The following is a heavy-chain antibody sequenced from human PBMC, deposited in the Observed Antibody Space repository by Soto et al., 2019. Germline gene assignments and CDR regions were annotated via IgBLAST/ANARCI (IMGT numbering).Heavy chain of an antibody. CDR1: GFTFSSYA. Sequence: GGSLRLSCAASGFTFSSYAMSWVRQAPGKGLEWVSAISGSGGSTYYADSVKGRFTISRDNSKNTLYLQMNSLRAEDTAVYYCAKDIDDRVLTCYYDPYYYNGMDVWGQGTTVTVSS. CDR2: ISGSGGST. CDR3: AKDIDDRVLTCYYDPYYYNGMDV. J-gene: IGHJ6*02. V-gene: IGHV3-23*01. D-gene: IGHD1-26*01.